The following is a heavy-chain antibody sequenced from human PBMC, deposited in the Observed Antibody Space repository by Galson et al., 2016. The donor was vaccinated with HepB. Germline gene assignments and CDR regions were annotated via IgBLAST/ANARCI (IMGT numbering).Heavy chain of an antibody. D-gene: IGHD6-19*01. J-gene: IGHJ4*02. CDR3: ASALGQWLVGWY. Sequence: SLRLSCAASGILFSPYAMNWVRQAPGKGLEWVSCIGGSGGRTYYADSVKGRFTISRDNPKNTLYLQMNSLRNEDTAVYYCASALGQWLVGWYWGQGTLVTVSS. V-gene: IGHV3-23*01. CDR2: IGGSGGRT. CDR1: GILFSPYA.